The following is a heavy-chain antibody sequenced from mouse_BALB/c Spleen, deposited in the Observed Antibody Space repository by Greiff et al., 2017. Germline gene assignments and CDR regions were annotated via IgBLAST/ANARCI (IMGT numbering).Heavy chain of an antibody. CDR3: ARDYYGSSYWYIDV. Sequence: VQVVESGPGLVAPSQSLSITCTVSGFSLTGYGVNWVRQPPGKGLEWLGMIWGDGSTDYNSALKSRLSISKDNSKSQVFLKMNSLQTDDTARYYSARDYYGSSYWYIDVWGAGTTVTVSS. CDR1: GFSLTGYG. D-gene: IGHD1-1*01. CDR2: IWGDGST. J-gene: IGHJ1*01. V-gene: IGHV2-6-7*01.